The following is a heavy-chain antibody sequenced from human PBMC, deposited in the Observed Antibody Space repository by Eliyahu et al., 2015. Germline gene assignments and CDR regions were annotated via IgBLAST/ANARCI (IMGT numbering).Heavy chain of an antibody. J-gene: IGHJ6*03. D-gene: IGHD5-12*01. CDR1: GFTFSDYN. CDR3: ARDPYNGYYGSQYFYYMDV. V-gene: IGHV3-21*01. CDR2: ITSSSTYK. Sequence: LRLSCTASGFTFSDYNMNWVRQAPGKGLEWVSSITSSSTYKFYADSVKGRFTIPRDNAKNSVDLQMNSLRAEDTAVYYCARDPYNGYYGSQYFYYMDVWGKGTTVTVSS.